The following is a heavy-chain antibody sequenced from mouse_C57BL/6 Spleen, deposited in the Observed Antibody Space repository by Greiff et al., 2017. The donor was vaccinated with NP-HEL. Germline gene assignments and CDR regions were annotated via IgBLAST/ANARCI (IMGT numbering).Heavy chain of an antibody. V-gene: IGHV1-26*01. J-gene: IGHJ1*03. CDR1: GYTFTDYY. CDR2: INPNNGGT. Sequence: VQLQQSGPELVKPGASVKISCKASGYTFTDYYMNWVKQSHGKSLEWIGDINPNNGGTSYNQKFKGKATLTVDKSSSTAYMELRSLTSEDSAVYYCARFYGSSPYWYFDVWGTGTTVTVSS. CDR3: ARFYGSSPYWYFDV. D-gene: IGHD1-1*01.